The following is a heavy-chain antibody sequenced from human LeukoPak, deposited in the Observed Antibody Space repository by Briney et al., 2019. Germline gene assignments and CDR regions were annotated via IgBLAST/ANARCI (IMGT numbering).Heavy chain of an antibody. CDR1: GYTFTNYY. D-gene: IGHD6-13*01. CDR3: VRGRNSWYIY. CDR2: SNPSGDST. Sequence: ASVKVSCKASGYTFTNYYIHWVRQAPGHGLEWLGISNPSGDSTNYAQKFQGRVTMTRDTSIDTAYMELSSLRSEDTGVYYCVRGRNSWYIYWGQGTLVTVSS. V-gene: IGHV1-46*01. J-gene: IGHJ4*02.